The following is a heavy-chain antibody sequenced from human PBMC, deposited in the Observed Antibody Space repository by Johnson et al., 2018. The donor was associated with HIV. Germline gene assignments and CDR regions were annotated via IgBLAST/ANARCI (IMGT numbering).Heavy chain of an antibody. D-gene: IGHD3-10*01. CDR2: IKQDGSEK. Sequence: MQLVESGGGVVRPGGSLRLSCEASGFTFSSYWMSWVRQAPGKGLEWVANIKQDGSEKYYADSVKGRFTISRDNSKNTLYLQMNSLRAEDTAVYYCARDPFGALDGDAFDIWGQGTMVTVSS. CDR3: ARDPFGALDGDAFDI. J-gene: IGHJ3*02. CDR1: GFTFSSYW. V-gene: IGHV3-7*01.